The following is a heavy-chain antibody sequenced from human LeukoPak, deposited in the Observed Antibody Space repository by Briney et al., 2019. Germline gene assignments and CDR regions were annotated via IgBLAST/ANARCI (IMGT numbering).Heavy chain of an antibody. CDR3: ARHSRPVGATAVYYYYYGMDF. V-gene: IGHV4-30-4*01. CDR1: GGSISSGDYY. D-gene: IGHD1-26*01. J-gene: IGHJ6*02. Sequence: PSETLSLTCTVSGGSISSGDYYWSWIRQPPGKGLEWIGYIYYSGSTYYNPSLKSRVTISIDTSRNQFSLKLSSVTAADTAVYYCARHSRPVGATAVYYYYYGMDFWGQGTTVTVSS. CDR2: IYYSGST.